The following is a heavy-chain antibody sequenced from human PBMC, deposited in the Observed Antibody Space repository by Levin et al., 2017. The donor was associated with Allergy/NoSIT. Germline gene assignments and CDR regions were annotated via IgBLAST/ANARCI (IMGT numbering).Heavy chain of an antibody. Sequence: SETLSLTCAVSGGSISSSNWWSWVRQPPGKGLEWIGEIYHSGSTNYNPSLKSRVTISVDKSKNQFSLKLSSVTAADTAVYYCARAYSSSWTDDAFDIWGQGTMVTVSS. CDR2: IYHSGST. CDR3: ARAYSSSWTDDAFDI. D-gene: IGHD6-13*01. J-gene: IGHJ3*02. CDR1: GGSISSSNW. V-gene: IGHV4-4*02.